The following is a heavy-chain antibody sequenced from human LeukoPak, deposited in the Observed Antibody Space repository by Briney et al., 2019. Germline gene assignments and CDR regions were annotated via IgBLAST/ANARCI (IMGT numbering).Heavy chain of an antibody. J-gene: IGHJ4*02. CDR3: ARDARSSSHFDY. V-gene: IGHV4-38-2*02. Sequence: SETLSLTCTVSGYSISSGYYWGWIRQPPGKGLEWIGSIYHSGSTYYNPSLKSRVTISVDTSKNQFSLKLSSVTAADTAVYYCARDARSSSHFDYWGQGTLVTVSS. CDR2: IYHSGST. CDR1: GYSISSGYY. D-gene: IGHD6-6*01.